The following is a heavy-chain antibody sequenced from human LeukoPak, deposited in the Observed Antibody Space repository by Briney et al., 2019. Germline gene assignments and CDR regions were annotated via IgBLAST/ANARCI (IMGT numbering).Heavy chain of an antibody. Sequence: ASLKVSCKASGYTFTDFYIHWVRLAPGQGLEWMGGINPNSGYTKYPQKFQGRVTVTRDTSINTAYMDLTGLTSDDTAIYYCARDESLFYGDYFDDWGQGTLVTVSS. CDR2: INPNSGYT. V-gene: IGHV1-2*02. D-gene: IGHD4-17*01. J-gene: IGHJ4*02. CDR1: GYTFTDFY. CDR3: ARDESLFYGDYFDD.